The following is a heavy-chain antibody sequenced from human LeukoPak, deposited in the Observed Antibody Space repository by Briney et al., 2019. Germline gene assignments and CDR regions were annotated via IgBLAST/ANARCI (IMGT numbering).Heavy chain of an antibody. CDR3: AKDHSYGSGSLPLPDY. J-gene: IGHJ4*02. CDR1: GFTFSSYA. Sequence: GGSLRLSCAASGFTFSSYAMSWVRQAPGKGREWVTDISGSGDSTDYADSVKGRFTISRDNSENTLYLQMNSLRAEDTAVYYCAKDHSYGSGSLPLPDYWGQGTLVTVSS. CDR2: ISGSGDST. D-gene: IGHD3-10*01. V-gene: IGHV3-23*01.